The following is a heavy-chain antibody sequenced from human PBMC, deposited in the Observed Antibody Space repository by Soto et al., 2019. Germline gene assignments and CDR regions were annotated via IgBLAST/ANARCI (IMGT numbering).Heavy chain of an antibody. J-gene: IGHJ4*02. Sequence: GGSLRLSCAASGFTMSTYSVTWVRQAPGKGLEWVSGISVTPGITFYADSVKGRFTISRDSSNNAVYLQMNSLRAEDTAMYFCSKWSGYGDLWGQGTLVTVSS. CDR1: GFTMSTYS. D-gene: IGHD5-12*01. CDR2: ISVTPGIT. V-gene: IGHV3-23*01. CDR3: SKWSGYGDL.